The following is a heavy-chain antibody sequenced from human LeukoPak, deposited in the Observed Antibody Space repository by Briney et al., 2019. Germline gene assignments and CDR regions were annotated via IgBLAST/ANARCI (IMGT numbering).Heavy chain of an antibody. J-gene: IGHJ4*02. V-gene: IGHV3-30*04. CDR3: ATAPLYSSSWYFRGYFDD. CDR2: ISYDGSRK. Sequence: SCKASGYTFTSYAMHWGRQAPGKGLEWVAVISYDGSRKDYTDSVKGRFTISRDNPKNTLYLQMNSLRAEDTAVYFCATAPLYSSSWYFRGYFDDWGQGTLVTVSS. CDR1: GYTFTSYA. D-gene: IGHD6-13*01.